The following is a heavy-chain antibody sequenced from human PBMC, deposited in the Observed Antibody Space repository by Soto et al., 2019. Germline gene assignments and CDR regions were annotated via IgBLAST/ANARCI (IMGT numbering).Heavy chain of an antibody. D-gene: IGHD5-18*01. Sequence: QVQLVQSGAEVKKPGSSVKVSCKASGGTFSSYAISWVRQAPGQGLEWMGGIIPIFGTANYAQKFQGRVTITADESTSTAYMELSSLRSEDTAVYYCAKNNVDTAMVTGYYYYGMDVWGQGTTVTVSS. CDR3: AKNNVDTAMVTGYYYYGMDV. CDR2: IIPIFGTA. V-gene: IGHV1-69*12. J-gene: IGHJ6*02. CDR1: GGTFSSYA.